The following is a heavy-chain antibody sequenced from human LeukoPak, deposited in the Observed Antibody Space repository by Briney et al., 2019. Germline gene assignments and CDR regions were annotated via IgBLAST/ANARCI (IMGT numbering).Heavy chain of an antibody. Sequence: GGSLRLSCAASGFTFSDYYMSWIRQAPGRGLEWVSYISSSGNTIYYADSVKGRFTISRDTAKSSLYLQMNSLRAEDTAVHYCAKGTTVTSGGGFDPWGQGTLVTVSS. V-gene: IGHV3-11*01. J-gene: IGHJ5*02. CDR2: ISSSGNTI. D-gene: IGHD4-17*01. CDR1: GFTFSDYY. CDR3: AKGTTVTSGGGFDP.